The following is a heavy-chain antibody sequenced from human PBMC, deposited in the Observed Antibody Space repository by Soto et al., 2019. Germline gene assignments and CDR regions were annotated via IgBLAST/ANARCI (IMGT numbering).Heavy chain of an antibody. D-gene: IGHD3-16*02. CDR3: AKEDRVITFGGVIAPANSDY. CDR1: GFTLSPYW. CDR2: IKQDGSEK. V-gene: IGHV3-7*01. J-gene: IGHJ4*02. Sequence: PGGSLRLSCAASGFTLSPYWMSWVRQAPGKGLEWVANIKQDGSEKYYVDSVKGRFTISRDNAKNSLYLQMNSLRAADTAVYYCAKEDRVITFGGVIAPANSDYWGQGTLVTVSS.